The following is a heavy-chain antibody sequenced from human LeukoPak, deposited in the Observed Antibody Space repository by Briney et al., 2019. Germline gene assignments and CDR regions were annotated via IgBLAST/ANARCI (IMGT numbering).Heavy chain of an antibody. Sequence: SETLSLTCTVSGGSISNGDYYWGWIRQPPGKGLEWIGRIYTSGSTNYNPSLKSRVTMSVDTSKNQFSLKLSSVTAADTAVYYCARVVPGIAVAGHYYYYYMDVWGKGTTVTISS. CDR2: IYTSGST. CDR1: GGSISNGDYY. CDR3: ARVVPGIAVAGHYYYYYMDV. V-gene: IGHV4-61*02. J-gene: IGHJ6*03. D-gene: IGHD6-19*01.